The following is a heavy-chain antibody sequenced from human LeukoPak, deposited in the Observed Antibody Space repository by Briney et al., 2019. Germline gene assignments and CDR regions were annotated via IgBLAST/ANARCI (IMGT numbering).Heavy chain of an antibody. CDR2: ISYDGTNK. CDR3: AEGPYYDSSGYLPNYYGMDV. D-gene: IGHD3-22*01. J-gene: IGHJ6*02. Sequence: LGGSLRPSCAASGFTFSGYAMHWVRQAPGKGLEWVAFISYDGTNKYYADSVKGRFTISRDNSKNTLYLQMNSLRAEDTAVYYCAEGPYYDSSGYLPNYYGMDVWGQGTTVTVSS. V-gene: IGHV3-30*04. CDR1: GFTFSGYA.